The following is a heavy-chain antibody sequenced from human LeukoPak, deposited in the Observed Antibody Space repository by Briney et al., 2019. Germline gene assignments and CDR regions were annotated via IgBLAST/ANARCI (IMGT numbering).Heavy chain of an antibody. J-gene: IGHJ3*02. Sequence: GASVKVSCKASGYTFTDYYLNWVRQAPGQGLEWMGWINPNSGGTNYAQKFQGRVTMTRDTSISTAYMELSRLRSDDTAVYYCAGEDAGVRDAFDIWGQGTMVTVSS. D-gene: IGHD2-8*01. CDR2: INPNSGGT. CDR1: GYTFTDYY. CDR3: AGEDAGVRDAFDI. V-gene: IGHV1-2*02.